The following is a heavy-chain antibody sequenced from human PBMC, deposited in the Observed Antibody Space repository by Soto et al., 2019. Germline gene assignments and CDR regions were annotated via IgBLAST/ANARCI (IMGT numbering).Heavy chain of an antibody. CDR1: GYRFSSFW. J-gene: IGHJ4*02. D-gene: IGHD6-13*01. V-gene: IGHV5-51*01. Sequence: GECLKISCQASGYRFSSFWIGWVRQTPGKGLEWMGIAQPGYSDTRYSPAFQGHVTISADESTNTAYLQWSSLRASDTAMYFCARHGYSSSWYPDHWGQGTLVTVSS. CDR2: AQPGYSDT. CDR3: ARHGYSSSWYPDH.